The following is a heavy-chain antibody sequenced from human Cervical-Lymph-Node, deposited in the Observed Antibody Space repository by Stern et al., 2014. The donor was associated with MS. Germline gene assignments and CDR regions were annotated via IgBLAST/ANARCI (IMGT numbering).Heavy chain of an antibody. CDR1: GYNFASYW. D-gene: IGHD3-10*01. CDR2: IYPDDSDA. J-gene: IGHJ4*02. Sequence: VQLVQSGAEVKKPGESLKISCKGSGYNFASYWIGWVRQVPGKGLEWMGIIYPDDSDARYTPSFQGQVTMSADKSIGTAYLQWSSLKASDTAFYFCARKGTYGIDYWGQGALVTVSS. V-gene: IGHV5-51*01. CDR3: ARKGTYGIDY.